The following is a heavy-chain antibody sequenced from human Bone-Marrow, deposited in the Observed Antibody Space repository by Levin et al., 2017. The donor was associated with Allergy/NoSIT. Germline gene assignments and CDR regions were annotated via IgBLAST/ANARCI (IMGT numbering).Heavy chain of an antibody. Sequence: LSLTCAASGFTVSSNYMSWVRQAPGKGLEWVSVIYSGGSTYYADSVKGRFTISRDNSKNTLYLQMNSLRAEDTAVYYCARGTAAGPLDYWGQGTLVTVSS. D-gene: IGHD6-13*01. J-gene: IGHJ4*02. V-gene: IGHV3-53*01. CDR2: IYSGGST. CDR3: ARGTAAGPLDY. CDR1: GFTVSSNY.